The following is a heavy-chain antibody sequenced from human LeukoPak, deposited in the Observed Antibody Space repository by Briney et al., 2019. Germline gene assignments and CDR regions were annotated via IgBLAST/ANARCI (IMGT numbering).Heavy chain of an antibody. Sequence: GGSLRLSCAASGFTFSSYSMNWVRQAPGKGLEWVSSISSSSSYIYYADSVKGRFTISRDNAKNSLYLQMNSLRAEDTAVYYCARDKLLTGIAAAGSFDYWGQGTLVTVSS. CDR1: GFTFSSYS. CDR3: ARDKLLTGIAAAGSFDY. D-gene: IGHD6-13*01. V-gene: IGHV3-21*01. CDR2: ISSSSSYI. J-gene: IGHJ4*02.